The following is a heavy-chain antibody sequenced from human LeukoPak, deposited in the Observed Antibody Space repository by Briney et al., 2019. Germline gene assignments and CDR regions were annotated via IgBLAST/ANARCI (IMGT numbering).Heavy chain of an antibody. D-gene: IGHD6-13*01. Sequence: GASVKVSCKASGYTFTAYNIHWVRQAPGQGLEWMGWITPNSGATNYAQQFQGRVTMTRDTSISTAYMELNNLISDDTAVYYCARDSVVGQQLAGLGYWGQGTLVTVSS. CDR2: ITPNSGAT. J-gene: IGHJ4*02. V-gene: IGHV1-2*02. CDR1: GYTFTAYN. CDR3: ARDSVVGQQLAGLGY.